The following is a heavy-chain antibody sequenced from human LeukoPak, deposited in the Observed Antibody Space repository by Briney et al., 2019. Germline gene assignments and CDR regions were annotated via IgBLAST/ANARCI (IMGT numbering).Heavy chain of an antibody. D-gene: IGHD3-3*01. CDR3: ARDFLRGFDFWSGFNHYYGMDV. V-gene: IGHV1-2*02. CDR1: GYTFTGYY. CDR2: INPNSGGT. Sequence: ASVKVSCKASGYTFTGYYMHWVRQAPGQGLEWMGWINPNSGGTNYAQKFQGRVTMTRDTSISTAYMELSRLRSDETAVYYCARDFLRGFDFWSGFNHYYGMDVWGQGTTVTVSS. J-gene: IGHJ6*02.